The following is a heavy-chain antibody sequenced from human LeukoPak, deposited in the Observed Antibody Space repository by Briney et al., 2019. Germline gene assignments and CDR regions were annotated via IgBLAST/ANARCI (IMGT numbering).Heavy chain of an antibody. CDR3: AAGYCSGGSCQPFDY. J-gene: IGHJ4*02. D-gene: IGHD2-15*01. CDR1: GYTFTSYG. Sequence: ASVKVSCKASGYTFTSYGISWVRQAPGQGLEWMGWISAYNGNTNYAQKLQGRVTMTTDTSTSTAYMELRSLRSDETAVYYCAAGYCSGGSCQPFDYWGQGTLVTVSS. CDR2: ISAYNGNT. V-gene: IGHV1-18*01.